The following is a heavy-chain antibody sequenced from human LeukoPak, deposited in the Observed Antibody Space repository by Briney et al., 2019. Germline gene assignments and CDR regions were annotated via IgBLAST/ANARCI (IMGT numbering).Heavy chain of an antibody. CDR2: ISSGSSTI. J-gene: IGHJ4*02. V-gene: IGHV3-48*04. CDR1: GFTFSSYS. Sequence: GGSLRLSCAASGFTFSSYSMNWVRQAPGRGLEWISYISSGSSTIYYADSVKGRITISRDNAKNSLFLQMNSLRADDTAVYYCARASNSDNWFDYWGQGTLVTVSS. D-gene: IGHD1-20*01. CDR3: ARASNSDNWFDY.